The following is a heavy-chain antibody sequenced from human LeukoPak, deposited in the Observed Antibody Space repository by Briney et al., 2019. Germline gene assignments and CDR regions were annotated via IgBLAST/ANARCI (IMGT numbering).Heavy chain of an antibody. CDR2: IYYSGST. V-gene: IGHV4-34*01. Sequence: SETLSLTCAVYGGSFSGYYWSWIRQPPGKGLEWMGSIYYSGSTYYNPSLKSRVTISVDTSKNQFSLKLSSVTAADTAVYYCARGSIVGAPMGAFDIWGQGTMVTVSS. J-gene: IGHJ3*02. CDR3: ARGSIVGAPMGAFDI. D-gene: IGHD1-26*01. CDR1: GGSFSGYY.